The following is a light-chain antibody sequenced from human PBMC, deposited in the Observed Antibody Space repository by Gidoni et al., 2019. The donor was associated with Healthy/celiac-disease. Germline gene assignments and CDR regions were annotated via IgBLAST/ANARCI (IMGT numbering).Light chain of an antibody. CDR1: SLRSYY. V-gene: IGLV3-19*01. CDR2: GKN. J-gene: IGLJ3*02. Sequence: SSELTQDPAVAVALGQTVRITCQGDSLRSYYASWYQQKPGQAPVRVIYGKNNRPSGIPDRFSGSSSRNPASLPITGAHAEDEADYYCNSRDSSGNHLVFGGGTKLTVL. CDR3: NSRDSSGNHLV.